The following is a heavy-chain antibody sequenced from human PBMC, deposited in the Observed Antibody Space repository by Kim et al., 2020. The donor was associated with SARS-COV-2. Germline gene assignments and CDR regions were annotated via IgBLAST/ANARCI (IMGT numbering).Heavy chain of an antibody. CDR3: SREANSPDY. V-gene: IGHV1-46*01. D-gene: IGHD5-18*01. Sequence: GSTSYAQKFQGRVTMTWDTSTSTVYMELSSLRSDDTAVYYCSREANSPDYWGQGTLVTVSS. CDR2: GST. J-gene: IGHJ4*02.